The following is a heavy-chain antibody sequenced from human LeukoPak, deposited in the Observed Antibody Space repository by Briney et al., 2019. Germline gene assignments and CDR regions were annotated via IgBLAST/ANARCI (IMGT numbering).Heavy chain of an antibody. V-gene: IGHV4-59*11. J-gene: IGHJ3*02. Sequence: PSETLSLTCTVSGASMSQHYWSWIRQPPGKGLEYIGYFYYDGSTNYTSSVRSRVTILVDTSKNQFTLNLRSVTAADTAKYYCTRGITGHYRSMGGFAFDIWGQGTVVAVSS. CDR3: TRGITGHYRSMGGFAFDI. D-gene: IGHD2-8*02. CDR1: GASMSQHY. CDR2: FYYDGST.